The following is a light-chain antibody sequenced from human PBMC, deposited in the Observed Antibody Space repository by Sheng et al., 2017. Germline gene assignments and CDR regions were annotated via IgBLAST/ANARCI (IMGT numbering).Light chain of an antibody. Sequence: DIVLTQSPGTLSLAPGEGGTLSCRASQSISSTYLAWYQQKPGQAPRLLIYGTYTRATGIPDRFSGSGSGTDFTLTISRLEPEDFAVYYCQQRSKWPYTFGQGTKLEI. V-gene: IGKV3D-20*02. CDR1: QSISSTY. CDR3: QQRSKWPYT. CDR2: GTY. J-gene: IGKJ2*01.